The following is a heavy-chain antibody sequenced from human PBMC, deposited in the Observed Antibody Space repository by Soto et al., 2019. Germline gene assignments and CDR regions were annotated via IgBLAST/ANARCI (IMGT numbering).Heavy chain of an antibody. CDR1: GGSFSGYY. V-gene: IGHV4-34*01. CDR3: ARGFRSYSDY. J-gene: IGHJ4*02. CDR2: INHSGST. Sequence: QVQLQQWGAGLLKPSETLSLTCAVYGGSFSGYYWSWIRQPPGKGLEWIGEINHSGSTNYKPSLKSRVTISVDTSKNQFSLNLSSVTAADTAVYYCARGFRSYSDYWGQGTLVTVSS.